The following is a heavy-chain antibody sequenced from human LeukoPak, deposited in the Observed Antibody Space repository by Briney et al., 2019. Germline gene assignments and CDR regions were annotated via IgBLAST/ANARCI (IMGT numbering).Heavy chain of an antibody. J-gene: IGHJ4*02. V-gene: IGHV1-24*01. Sequence: ASVKVSCKVCGYTLTELSMHWVRQAPGKGLEWMGGFDPEDGETIYAQKFQGRVTMTEDTSTDTAYMELSSLRSEDTAVYYCATTPYTRGQDPFDYWGQGTLVTVSS. CDR2: FDPEDGET. CDR3: ATTPYTRGQDPFDY. D-gene: IGHD2-2*01. CDR1: GYTLTELS.